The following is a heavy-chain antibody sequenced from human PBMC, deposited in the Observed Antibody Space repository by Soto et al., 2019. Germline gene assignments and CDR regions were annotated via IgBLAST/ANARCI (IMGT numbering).Heavy chain of an antibody. CDR1: GYTFTSYY. Sequence: QVQVVQSGAELKKPGASVKVSCKASGYTFTSYYIHWVRQAPGQGLEWMGIINPSGGSTTYAQKFKGRVTVTRDTSTSTVYMELSSLDSADTAVYYCARAAVGGRRLDYWGQGTLVTVSS. CDR3: ARAAVGGRRLDY. J-gene: IGHJ4*02. D-gene: IGHD6-19*01. CDR2: INPSGGST. V-gene: IGHV1-46*01.